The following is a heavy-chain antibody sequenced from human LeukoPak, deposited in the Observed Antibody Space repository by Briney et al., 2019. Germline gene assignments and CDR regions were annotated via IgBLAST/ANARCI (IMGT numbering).Heavy chain of an antibody. CDR1: GYTFTNYY. V-gene: IGHV1-46*01. CDR2: VNPSAGST. D-gene: IGHD5-12*01. J-gene: IGHJ4*02. CDR3: ARAGSSSSTPGYSGYDHFDY. Sequence: ASVKVSCKASGYTFTNYYMHWVRQAPGQGLEWMGIVNPSAGSTSYAQKFQGRVTMTRDTSTSTVYMELSSLRSEDTAVYYCARAGSSSSTPGYSGYDHFDYWGQGTLVTVSS.